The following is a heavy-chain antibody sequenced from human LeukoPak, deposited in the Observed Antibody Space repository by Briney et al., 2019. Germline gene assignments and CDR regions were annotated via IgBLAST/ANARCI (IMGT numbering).Heavy chain of an antibody. D-gene: IGHD3-10*01. Sequence: GGSLRLSCGASGFTFSSSWMTWVRQAPGKGLEWVASIKNDGSEKYYVDSVKGRFTISRDNAKNSVYLQMNSLRAEDTAVYYCARAAGAAPDAFDIWGQGTMVTVSS. CDR1: GFTFSSSW. V-gene: IGHV3-7*03. J-gene: IGHJ3*02. CDR3: ARAAGAAPDAFDI. CDR2: IKNDGSEK.